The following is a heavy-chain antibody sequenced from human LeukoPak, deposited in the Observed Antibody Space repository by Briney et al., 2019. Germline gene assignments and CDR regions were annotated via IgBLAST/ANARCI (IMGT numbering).Heavy chain of an antibody. V-gene: IGHV3-30*03. CDR2: ISYDGSNK. CDR1: GFTFTNSW. D-gene: IGHD6-19*01. CDR3: ARDGQQWLRYYYYYMDV. J-gene: IGHJ6*03. Sequence: PGGPLSLSCAASGFTFTNSWMAWVRQAPGKGLEWVAVISYDGSNKYYADSVKGRFTISRDNSKNTLYLQMNSLRAEDTAVYYCARDGQQWLRYYYYYMDVWGKGTTVTVSS.